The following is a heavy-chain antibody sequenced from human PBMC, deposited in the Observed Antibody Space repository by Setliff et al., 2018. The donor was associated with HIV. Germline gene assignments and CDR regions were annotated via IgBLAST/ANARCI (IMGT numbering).Heavy chain of an antibody. J-gene: IGHJ6*03. V-gene: IGHV4-31*03. Sequence: SETLSLTCTVSGGSISSGGYYWSWIRQHPGKGLEWIGYIYYSGSTYYNPSLKSRVTISVDTSKNQFSLKLSSVTAADTAVYYCARETVVTPAGHYYYMDVWGKGTTVTVSS. CDR1: GGSISSGGYY. CDR2: IYYSGST. CDR3: ARETVVTPAGHYYYMDV. D-gene: IGHD2-21*02.